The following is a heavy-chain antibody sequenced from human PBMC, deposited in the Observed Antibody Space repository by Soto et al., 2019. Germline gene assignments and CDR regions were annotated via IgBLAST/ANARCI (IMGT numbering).Heavy chain of an antibody. V-gene: IGHV3-48*03. Sequence: GGSLRLSCAASGFTFSGYEMNWVRQAPGKGLEWVSYISSSGGTTYYADSVKGRFTISRDNSINRLYLQMNSLRTEDTAVYYCAHPRGYGVFDAYDIWGQGAMVTVSS. CDR2: ISSSGGTT. D-gene: IGHD4-17*01. CDR1: GFTFSGYE. J-gene: IGHJ3*02. CDR3: AHPRGYGVFDAYDI.